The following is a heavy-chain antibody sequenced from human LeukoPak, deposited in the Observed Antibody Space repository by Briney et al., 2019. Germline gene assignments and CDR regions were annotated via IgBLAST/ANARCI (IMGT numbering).Heavy chain of an antibody. CDR2: ISSSSSTI. D-gene: IGHD3-10*01. J-gene: IGHJ4*02. Sequence: GGSLRLSCVASGFTFSSYSMNWVRQAPGKGLEWVSYISSSSSTIYYADSVKGRFTISRDNAKNSLYLQMNSLRDEDTAVYYCARGSLYYYGSGSHPQPFDYWGQGTLVTVSS. CDR3: ARGSLYYYGSGSHPQPFDY. V-gene: IGHV3-48*02. CDR1: GFTFSSYS.